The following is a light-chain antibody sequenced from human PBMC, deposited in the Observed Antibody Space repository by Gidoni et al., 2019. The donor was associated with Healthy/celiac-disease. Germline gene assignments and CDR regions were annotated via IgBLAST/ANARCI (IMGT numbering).Light chain of an antibody. CDR3: NSPDSNGNHL. Sequence: SSELTQDPAVSVALGQTVRITCQGDSLRSYYASWYQQKPGQAPVLVIYGKNNRPSGIPGRFSGSSSGKTASLTNTGAQAEGEADYYCNSPDSNGNHLIGGGTKLAVL. J-gene: IGLJ2*01. CDR2: GKN. CDR1: SLRSYY. V-gene: IGLV3-19*01.